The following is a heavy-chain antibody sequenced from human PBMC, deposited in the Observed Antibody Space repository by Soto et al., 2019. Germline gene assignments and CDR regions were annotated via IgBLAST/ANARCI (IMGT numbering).Heavy chain of an antibody. J-gene: IGHJ4*02. CDR3: ARCLPLREWLLST. Sequence: QVQLQESGPGLVKPSQTLSLTCTVSGGSISSGDYYWSWIRQPPGKGLEWTGYIYYSGSTYYNPSLKSRVTISVDTSKNQFSLKLSSVTAADTAVYYCARCLPLREWLLSTWGQGTLVTVSS. V-gene: IGHV4-30-4*01. CDR2: IYYSGST. CDR1: GGSISSGDYY. D-gene: IGHD3-3*01.